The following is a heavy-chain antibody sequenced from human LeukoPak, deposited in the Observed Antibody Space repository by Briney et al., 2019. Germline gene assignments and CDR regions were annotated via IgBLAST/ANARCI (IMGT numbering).Heavy chain of an antibody. CDR3: TRDKYYDIHSGMDV. D-gene: IGHD3-9*01. J-gene: IGHJ6*02. V-gene: IGHV3-49*03. CDR2: IRSKAYGGTT. CDR1: GFTLGDYA. Sequence: GGSLRLSCTASGFTLGDYAMSWFRQAPGKGLEWVGFIRSKAYGGTTEYAASVKGRFTISRDDSKSIAYLQMNSLKTEDTAVYYCTRDKYYDIHSGMDVWGQGTTVTVSS.